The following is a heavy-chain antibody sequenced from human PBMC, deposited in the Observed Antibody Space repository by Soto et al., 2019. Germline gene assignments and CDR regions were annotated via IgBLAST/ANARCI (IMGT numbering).Heavy chain of an antibody. V-gene: IGHV4-59*01. Sequence: SETLSLTCTVSGGSISSYYWSWIRQPPGKGLEWIGYIYYSGSTNYNPSLKSRVTISVDTSKNQFSLKLSSVTAADTAVYYCATAGGYSSGWYGDAFDIWGQGTMVTVSS. D-gene: IGHD6-19*01. J-gene: IGHJ3*02. CDR2: IYYSGST. CDR3: ATAGGYSSGWYGDAFDI. CDR1: GGSISSYY.